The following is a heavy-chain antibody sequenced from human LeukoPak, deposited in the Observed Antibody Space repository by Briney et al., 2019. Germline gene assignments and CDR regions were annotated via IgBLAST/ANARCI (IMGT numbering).Heavy chain of an antibody. Sequence: SVKVSCKASGGTFSSYAISWVRQAPGQGLEWMGGIIPIFGTANYAQKFQGRVTITADESTSTAYMELSSLRSEDTAVYYCARDTAMEGYFDYWGQGTLVTVSS. CDR3: ARDTAMEGYFDY. D-gene: IGHD5-18*01. CDR2: IIPIFGTA. J-gene: IGHJ4*02. CDR1: GGTFSSYA. V-gene: IGHV1-69*13.